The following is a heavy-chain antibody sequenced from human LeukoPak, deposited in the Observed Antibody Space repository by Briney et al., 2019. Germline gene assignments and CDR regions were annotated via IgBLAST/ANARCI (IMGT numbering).Heavy chain of an antibody. CDR3: ARLYGSGSYYRH. CDR2: INQSGST. D-gene: IGHD3-10*01. CDR1: GGSFSGYY. J-gene: IGHJ4*02. Sequence: SETLSLTCTVYGGSFSGYYRSWIRQPPGKGLEWIGEINQSGSTNYNPSLKSRVTISADTSKNQFSLKLNSMTAADTAVYYCARLYGSGSYYRHWGQGTLVTVSS. V-gene: IGHV4-34*01.